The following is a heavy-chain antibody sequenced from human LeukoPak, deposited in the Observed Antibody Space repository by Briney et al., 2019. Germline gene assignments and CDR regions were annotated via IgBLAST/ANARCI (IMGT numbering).Heavy chain of an antibody. CDR1: GYTFTGYY. CDR3: ARVKGYCTNGVCSDFDY. J-gene: IGHJ4*02. CDR2: INPDSGGP. V-gene: IGHV1-2*02. D-gene: IGHD2-8*01. Sequence: ASVKVSCKAPGYTFTGYYVHWVRQAPGQGLEWMGWINPDSGGPNYAQKFQGRVTMTRDTSISTAYMELSRLRSDDTAVYYCARVKGYCTNGVCSDFDYWGQGTLVTVSS.